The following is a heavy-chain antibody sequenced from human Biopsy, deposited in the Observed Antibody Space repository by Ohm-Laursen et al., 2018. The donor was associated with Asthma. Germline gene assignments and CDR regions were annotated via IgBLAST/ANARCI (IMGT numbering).Heavy chain of an antibody. CDR1: GYTPCSDP. V-gene: IGHV1-46*01. J-gene: IGHJ3*02. CDR3: SRSMIVADGIDAFDI. D-gene: IGHD3-22*01. CDR2: IKHISE. Sequence: SGYTPCSDPMHSGRPTPQGGPGRRGMIKHISEYAQKFQGRVTMTRDTSTSPVYMELSRLRSEDTAVYYCSRSMIVADGIDAFDIWGPGTIVTVS.